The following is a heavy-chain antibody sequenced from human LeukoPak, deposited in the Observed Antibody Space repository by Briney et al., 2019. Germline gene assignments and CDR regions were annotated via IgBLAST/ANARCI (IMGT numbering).Heavy chain of an antibody. CDR1: GRSISNYY. J-gene: IGHJ5*02. CDR2: IYYSGST. D-gene: IGHD2-2*01. V-gene: IGHV4-59*01. CDR3: ARGHLVPVWFDP. Sequence: PSETLSLTCTVSGRSISNYYWSWIRQPPGKGLEWIGYIYYSGSTNYNPSLKSRVTISVDTSKNQFSLKLSSVTAADTAVYYCARGHLVPVWFDPWGQGALVTVSS.